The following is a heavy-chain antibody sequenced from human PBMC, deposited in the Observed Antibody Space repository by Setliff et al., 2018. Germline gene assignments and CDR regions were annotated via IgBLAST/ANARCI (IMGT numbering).Heavy chain of an antibody. CDR2: INAGNGNT. CDR1: GYTFTIYA. CDR3: ARGFDLWSAYFLDF. D-gene: IGHD3-3*01. Sequence: ASVKVSCKASGYTFTIYAIHWVRQAPGQRLEWMGWINAGNGNTKYSQKFQGRVTMTRDTSTSTVSMELSSLRSEDTAVYYCARGFDLWSAYFLDFWGQGTLVTVSS. J-gene: IGHJ4*02. V-gene: IGHV1-3*01.